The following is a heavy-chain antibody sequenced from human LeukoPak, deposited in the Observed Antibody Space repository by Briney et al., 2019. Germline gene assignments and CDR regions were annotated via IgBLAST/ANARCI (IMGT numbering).Heavy chain of an antibody. Sequence: GASVKVSCKASGYTFTGYYMHWVRQAPGQGLEWMGGIIPIFGTANYAQKFQGRVTITADESTSTAYMELSSLRSEDTAVYYCARSLTRRNNYYGMDVWGQGTTVTVSS. J-gene: IGHJ6*02. CDR3: ARSLTRRNNYYGMDV. D-gene: IGHD4/OR15-4a*01. CDR1: GYTFTGYY. V-gene: IGHV1-69*13. CDR2: IIPIFGTA.